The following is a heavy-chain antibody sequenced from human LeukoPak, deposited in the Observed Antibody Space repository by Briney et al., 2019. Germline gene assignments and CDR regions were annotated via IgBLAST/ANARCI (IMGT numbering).Heavy chain of an antibody. D-gene: IGHD3-22*01. CDR3: AREYYYDSSGYPAREYYFDY. CDR2: ISYDGSNK. J-gene: IGHJ4*02. Sequence: PGRSLRLSCAASGFTFSSYGMHWVRQAPGKGLEWVAVISYDGSNKYYADSVKGRFTISRDNSKNTLYLQMNSLRAEDTAVYYCAREYYYDSSGYPAREYYFDYWGQGTLVTVSS. CDR1: GFTFSSYG. V-gene: IGHV3-30*03.